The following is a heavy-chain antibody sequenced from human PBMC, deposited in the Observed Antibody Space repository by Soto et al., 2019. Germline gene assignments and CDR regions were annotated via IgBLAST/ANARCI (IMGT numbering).Heavy chain of an antibody. CDR2: ISGSGDST. V-gene: IGHV3-23*01. CDR3: AKDFTHPFDY. Sequence: EVQLLESGGGLVQPGGSLRLSCAASGFPFSSYAMSWVRQGPGRGLEWVSAISGSGDSTYYADSVKGRFTISRDNSKNTLHLQMNSLRAEDTAVYYCAKDFTHPFDYWGQGTVVTVSS. CDR1: GFPFSSYA. J-gene: IGHJ4*02.